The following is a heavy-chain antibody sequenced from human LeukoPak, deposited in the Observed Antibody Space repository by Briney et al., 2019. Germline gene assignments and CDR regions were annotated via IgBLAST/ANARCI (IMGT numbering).Heavy chain of an antibody. Sequence: PGGSLRLSCAASGFTVSSNYMSWVRQAPGKGLEYVSAISSNGGSTYYANSVKGRFTISRDNSKNTLYLQMGSLRAEDMAVYYCARSQLGIGAYYFDYWGQGTLVTVSS. J-gene: IGHJ4*02. CDR3: ARSQLGIGAYYFDY. V-gene: IGHV3-64*01. D-gene: IGHD1-1*01. CDR1: GFTVSSNY. CDR2: ISSNGGST.